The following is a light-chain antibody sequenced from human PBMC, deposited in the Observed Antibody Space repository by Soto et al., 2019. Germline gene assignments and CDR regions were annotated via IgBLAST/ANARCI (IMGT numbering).Light chain of an antibody. CDR1: QTISSW. Sequence: DIQMTHSPSTLSGSFGDIVTITGRASQTISSWLAWYQQKPGKAPKLLIYEASTLKSGVPSRFSGSGSGTEFTLTISSLQPDDVATYYCQHYNSDSEAFGQGTKVDIK. J-gene: IGKJ1*01. CDR3: QHYNSDSEA. CDR2: EAS. V-gene: IGKV1-5*01.